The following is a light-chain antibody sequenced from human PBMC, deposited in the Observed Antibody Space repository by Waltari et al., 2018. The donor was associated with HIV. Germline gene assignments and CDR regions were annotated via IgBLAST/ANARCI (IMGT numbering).Light chain of an antibody. Sequence: EIVMTQPPATLSVSPGARATLSRRASQSVRSNLAWYQQKPGPAPRLPIYGASTRATASPARFSGSGSGTAFTLTISIRRSEDFAVYYCQQYNNWPAERTFGPGTKVEIK. V-gene: IGKV3-15*01. CDR2: GAS. CDR3: QQYNNWPAERT. J-gene: IGKJ1*01. CDR1: QSVRSN.